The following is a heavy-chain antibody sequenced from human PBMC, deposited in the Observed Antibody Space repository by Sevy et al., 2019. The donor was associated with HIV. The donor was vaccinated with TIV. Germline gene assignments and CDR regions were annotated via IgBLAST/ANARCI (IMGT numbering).Heavy chain of an antibody. J-gene: IGHJ6*02. CDR1: GFTFSSYE. Sequence: GESLKISCAASGFTFSSYEMNWDRQAPGKGLEWVSCISSSGSTIYYADSVKGRFTISRDNAKNSLYLQMNSLRAEDTAVYYCARYSYYGSGSYYNKGTDYYYYGMDVWGQWTTVTVSS. CDR2: ISSSGSTI. D-gene: IGHD3-10*01. CDR3: ARYSYYGSGSYYNKGTDYYYYGMDV. V-gene: IGHV3-48*03.